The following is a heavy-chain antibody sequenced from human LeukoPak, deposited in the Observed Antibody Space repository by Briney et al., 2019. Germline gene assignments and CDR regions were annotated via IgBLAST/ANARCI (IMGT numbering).Heavy chain of an antibody. Sequence: GESLKISCKGSGFRFTSYWIAWVRQMPGKGLEWMGIIYPGDSDTRYSPSFQGQVTISADKSISTAYLQWSSLKASDTAMYYCARHGRYCSGGSCYSGFDYWGQGTLVTVSS. CDR1: GFRFTSYW. CDR2: IYPGDSDT. J-gene: IGHJ4*02. V-gene: IGHV5-51*01. D-gene: IGHD2-15*01. CDR3: ARHGRYCSGGSCYSGFDY.